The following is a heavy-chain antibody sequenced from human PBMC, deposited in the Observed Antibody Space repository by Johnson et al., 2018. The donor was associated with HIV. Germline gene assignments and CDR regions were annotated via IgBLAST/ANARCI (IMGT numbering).Heavy chain of an antibody. CDR2: ISYDGSNK. Sequence: VQLVESGGGVVQPGRSLRLSCAASGFTFSSYAMHWVRQAPGKGLEWVAVISYDGSNKYYADSVKGRFTISRDNSKNTLYLQMNSLRAEDTAVYYCARPSLYGVGWAFDIWGQGTMVTVSS. CDR3: ARPSLYGVGWAFDI. V-gene: IGHV3-30*14. J-gene: IGHJ3*02. D-gene: IGHD2-2*02. CDR1: GFTFSSYA.